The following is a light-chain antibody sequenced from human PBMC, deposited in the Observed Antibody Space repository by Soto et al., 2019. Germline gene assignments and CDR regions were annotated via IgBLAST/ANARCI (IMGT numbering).Light chain of an antibody. J-gene: IGLJ1*01. CDR1: SSDVGVYNY. CDR2: DVS. CDR3: SSYTSSSIPSV. Sequence: QSALTQPASVSGSPGQSITISCTGTSSDVGVYNYVSWYQQHPGKVPKLMIYDVSNRPSGVSNRFSGSKSGNTASLTISGLQAEDEADYYCSSYTSSSIPSVFGTGTKVTVL. V-gene: IGLV2-14*01.